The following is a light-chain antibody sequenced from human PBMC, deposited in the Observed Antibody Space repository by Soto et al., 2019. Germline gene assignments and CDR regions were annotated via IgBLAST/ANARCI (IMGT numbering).Light chain of an antibody. CDR3: QSYDSSLSVHV. CDR2: GNS. Sequence: QSVLTQPPSVSVAPGQRVTISCTGSSSNIGAGYDVHWYQQLPGTAPKLLIYGNSNRPSGVPDRFSGSKSGTSASLAITGLQAEDEADYYCQSYDSSLSVHVFGTGTKVTVL. V-gene: IGLV1-40*01. CDR1: SSNIGAGYD. J-gene: IGLJ1*01.